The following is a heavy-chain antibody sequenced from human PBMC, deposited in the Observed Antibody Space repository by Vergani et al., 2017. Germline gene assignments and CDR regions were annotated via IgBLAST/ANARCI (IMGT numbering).Heavy chain of an antibody. J-gene: IGHJ6*02. CDR1: GYTFTGYY. D-gene: IGHD5-12*01. V-gene: IGHV1-2*02. CDR2: INPNSGGT. Sequence: QVQLVQSGAEVKKPGASVKVSCKASGYTFTGYYMHWVRQAPGQGLEWMGWINPNSGGTNYAQKFQGRVTITRNTSISTAYMELSSLRSEDTAVYYCARSRGYSGYDYYYYYGLDVWGQGTTVTVSS. CDR3: ARSRGYSGYDYYYYYGLDV.